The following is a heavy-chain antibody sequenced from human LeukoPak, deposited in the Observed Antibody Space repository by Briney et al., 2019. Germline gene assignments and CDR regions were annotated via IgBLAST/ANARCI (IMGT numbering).Heavy chain of an antibody. CDR2: IRYDGSNK. V-gene: IGHV3-30*02. D-gene: IGHD5-18*01. J-gene: IGHJ3*02. CDR3: AKGSWIQLWLISYAFDI. Sequence: GGSLRLSCAASGFTFSSYGMHWVRQAPGKGLEWVAFIRYDGSNKYYADSVKGRFTISRDNSKNTLYLQMNSLRAEDTAVYYCAKGSWIQLWLISYAFDIWGQGTMVTVSS. CDR1: GFTFSSYG.